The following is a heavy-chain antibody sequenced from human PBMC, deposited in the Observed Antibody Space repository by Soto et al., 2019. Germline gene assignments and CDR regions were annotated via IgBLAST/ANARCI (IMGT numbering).Heavy chain of an antibody. D-gene: IGHD3-10*01. V-gene: IGHV4-59*01. J-gene: IGHJ5*02. CDR1: DGKIISYG. Sequence: SVMKFVTCTVSDGKIISYGCSCIRKKQGKGLEWIGYISYSGTTNYNTSLKSRLSMSVDTSNNQFSLKVTSVTAADTAIYYCARAKYYFDSGSHFFFDPWGQGTLVTVSS. CDR2: ISYSGTT. CDR3: ARAKYYFDSGSHFFFDP.